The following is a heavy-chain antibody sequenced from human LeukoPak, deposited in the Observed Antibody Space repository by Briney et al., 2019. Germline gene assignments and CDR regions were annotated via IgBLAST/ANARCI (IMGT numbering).Heavy chain of an antibody. CDR1: GFTFSSYG. CDR2: ISYDGSNK. D-gene: IGHD5-12*01. CDR3: AKVGRWLQLRGRDAFDI. J-gene: IGHJ3*02. Sequence: GGSLRLSCAASGFTFSSYGMHWVRQAPGKGLEWVAVISYDGSNKYYADSVKGRFTISRDNSKNTLYLQMNSLRAEDTAVYYCAKVGRWLQLRGRDAFDIWGQGTMVTVSS. V-gene: IGHV3-30*18.